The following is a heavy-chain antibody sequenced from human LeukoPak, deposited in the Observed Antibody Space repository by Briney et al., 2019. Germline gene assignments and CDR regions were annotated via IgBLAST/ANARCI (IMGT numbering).Heavy chain of an antibody. D-gene: IGHD7-27*01. V-gene: IGHV3-23*01. CDR3: AKDYKVRSGEPPIDY. CDR2: IIESGGGT. CDR1: GFTFSNYA. Sequence: GGSLRLSCAASGFTFSNYAMSWVRQAPGKGLEWVSGIIESGGGTHYADSVKGRFTISRDNSQNTLYLQMISLRAEDTAVYYCAKDYKVRSGEPPIDYWGQGTLVTVSS. J-gene: IGHJ4*02.